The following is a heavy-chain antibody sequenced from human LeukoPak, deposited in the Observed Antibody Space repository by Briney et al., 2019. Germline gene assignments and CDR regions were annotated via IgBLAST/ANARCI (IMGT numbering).Heavy chain of an antibody. CDR1: GFTFSSYA. V-gene: IGHV3-30*04. CDR3: TLTTFGVVYYFDY. CDR2: ISYDGINQ. J-gene: IGHJ4*02. D-gene: IGHD1/OR15-1a*01. Sequence: PGRSLRLSCATSGFTFSSYAMHWVRQAPGKGLEWVALISYDGINQYYADSVKGRFIISRGNSKNTLYLQLNSLRLGDTAVYYCTLTTFGVVYYFDYWGQGTLVTVSS.